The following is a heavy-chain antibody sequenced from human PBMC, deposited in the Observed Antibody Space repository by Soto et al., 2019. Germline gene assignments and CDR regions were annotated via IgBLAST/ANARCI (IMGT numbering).Heavy chain of an antibody. CDR1: GFTFSDSA. CDR3: TRHLSDY. J-gene: IGHJ4*02. Sequence: EVQLVESGGGLVQPGGSLKLSCAASGFTFSDSAMHWVRQASGKGLEWLGRIRSKFNNYATAYAASVKGRFIISRDDSKDTAYLLMSSPKTEDTAMYYCTRHLSDYWGQGTLVTVSS. V-gene: IGHV3-73*01. CDR2: IRSKFNNYAT.